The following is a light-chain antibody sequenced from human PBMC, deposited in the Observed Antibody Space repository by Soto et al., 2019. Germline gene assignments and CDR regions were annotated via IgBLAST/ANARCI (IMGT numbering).Light chain of an antibody. CDR2: AAT. CDR3: HQSYSSWT. V-gene: IGKV1-39*01. Sequence: DIQMTQSPSSLSASVGDRVTITCRASQSIGSLLNWYQQKPGKAPNLLIYAATTLHSGVPSRFSGSGSGTDFTLTISSLQPEDSATFFCHQSYSSWTFGHGTKV. J-gene: IGKJ1*01. CDR1: QSIGSL.